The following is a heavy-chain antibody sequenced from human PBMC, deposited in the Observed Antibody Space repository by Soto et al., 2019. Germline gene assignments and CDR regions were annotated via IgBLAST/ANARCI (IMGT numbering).Heavy chain of an antibody. CDR3: ARESYSSSDNWFDS. V-gene: IGHV1-3*04. CDR2: INTVDGNT. J-gene: IGHJ5*01. D-gene: IGHD6-13*01. Sequence: ASVKVSCKASGYTFTSYAMNWVRQASGQRLEWMGWINTVDGNTKYSQNFQGRVTITRDTSASTAYLGLSSLRSEDTAVYYCARESYSSSDNWFDSWGQGTLVTVSS. CDR1: GYTFTSYA.